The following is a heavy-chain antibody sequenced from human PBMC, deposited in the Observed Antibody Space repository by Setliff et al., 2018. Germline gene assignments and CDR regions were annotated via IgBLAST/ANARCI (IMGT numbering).Heavy chain of an antibody. J-gene: IGHJ6*02. Sequence: GASVKVSCKASGYTFTSYGISWVRQAPGQGLEWMGWISAYNGEPIYAQKFQGRVTMTEDTSTDTAYMELSSLRSEDTAVYYCAREGYCSGGSSHRCVYYGMDVWGQGTTVTVSS. CDR3: AREGYCSGGSSHRCVYYGMDV. D-gene: IGHD2-15*01. V-gene: IGHV1-18*01. CDR1: GYTFTSYG. CDR2: ISAYNGEP.